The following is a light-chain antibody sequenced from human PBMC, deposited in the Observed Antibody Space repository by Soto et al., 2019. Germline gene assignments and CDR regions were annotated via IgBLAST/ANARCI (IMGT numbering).Light chain of an antibody. CDR2: GAS. J-gene: IGKJ5*01. CDR1: KSVISN. CDR3: QQYNNWHPIT. Sequence: EIVMTPSPATCSISPGECATLSCKGTKSVISNLAWYQQQPGQAPPILLYGASTRATGSPARISSSSAGTEFSLTIISMLYEDYAVSYCQQYNNWHPITFGQGTRLEIK. V-gene: IGKV3-15*01.